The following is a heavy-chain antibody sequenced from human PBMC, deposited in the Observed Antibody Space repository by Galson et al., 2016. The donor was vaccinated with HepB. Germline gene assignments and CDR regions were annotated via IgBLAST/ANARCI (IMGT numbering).Heavy chain of an antibody. Sequence: SLRLSCAASGFTFSGYWINWVRQAPGKGLELMANTNEDGSEKHYVDSVKGRFTISRDNAKNSVYLQMSSLRVEDTAVYYCATLTHGNGWGDYWGQGTLVTVSS. D-gene: IGHD1-14*01. CDR3: ATLTHGNGWGDY. CDR2: TNEDGSEK. V-gene: IGHV3-7*03. J-gene: IGHJ4*02. CDR1: GFTFSGYW.